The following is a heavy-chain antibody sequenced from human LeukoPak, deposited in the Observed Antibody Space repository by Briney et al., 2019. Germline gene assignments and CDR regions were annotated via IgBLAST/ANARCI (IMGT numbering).Heavy chain of an antibody. J-gene: IGHJ4*02. D-gene: IGHD3-22*01. CDR1: GFTFSSYS. Sequence: SGGSLRLSCAASGFTFSSYSMNWVRQAPGKGLEWVSSISSSCSYIYYADSVKGRFTISRDNAKNSLYLQMNSLRAEDTAVYYCARGPYYYDSSGYFYDYWGQGTLVTVSS. CDR2: ISSSCSYI. CDR3: ARGPYYYDSSGYFYDY. V-gene: IGHV3-21*01.